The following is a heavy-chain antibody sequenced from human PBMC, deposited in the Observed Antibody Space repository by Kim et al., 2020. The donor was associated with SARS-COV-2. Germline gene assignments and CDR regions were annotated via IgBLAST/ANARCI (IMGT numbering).Heavy chain of an antibody. V-gene: IGHV5-51*01. CDR3: ARRVGHYVTYFDY. J-gene: IGHJ4*02. Sequence: NPSSKGQVTISADKSTNTAYLHWSSLKASDTAIYYCARRVGHYVTYFDYWGQGTLVTVSS. D-gene: IGHD3-16*01.